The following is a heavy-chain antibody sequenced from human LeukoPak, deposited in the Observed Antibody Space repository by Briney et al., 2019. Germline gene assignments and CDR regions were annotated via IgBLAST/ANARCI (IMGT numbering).Heavy chain of an antibody. Sequence: ASVKVSCKASGYTFAKYAIHWVRQAPGQRLEWMGWINAGNGDTRYSQKFQGRVTITRDTSASTAYMELSSLRSEDTAVYYCARPTQLEPLFVDWGQGTLVTVSS. V-gene: IGHV1-3*01. CDR2: INAGNGDT. CDR3: ARPTQLEPLFVD. J-gene: IGHJ4*02. CDR1: GYTFAKYA. D-gene: IGHD1-1*01.